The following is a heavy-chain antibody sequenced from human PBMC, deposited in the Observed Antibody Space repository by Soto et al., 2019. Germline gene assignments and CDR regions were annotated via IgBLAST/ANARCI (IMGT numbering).Heavy chain of an antibody. Sequence: QVQLQESGPGLVKPSQTLSLSCTVSGGSISSGGYYWSWIRQHPGKGLEWIGYIYYSGSTYYNPSLKSRVTISVDTSKNQFSLKLSSVTAADTAVYYCARTTYYYGSGSADAFDIWGQGTMVTVSS. CDR1: GGSISSGGYY. D-gene: IGHD3-10*01. J-gene: IGHJ3*02. CDR2: IYYSGST. V-gene: IGHV4-31*03. CDR3: ARTTYYYGSGSADAFDI.